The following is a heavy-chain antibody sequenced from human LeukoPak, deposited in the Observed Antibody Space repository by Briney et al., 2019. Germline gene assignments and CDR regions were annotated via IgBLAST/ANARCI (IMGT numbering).Heavy chain of an antibody. V-gene: IGHV3-30*02. CDR2: IRYDGSTK. CDR1: GFTFSSHD. CDR3: VKDLGSYAFDI. Sequence: GGSLRLSCAASGFTFSSHDMHWVRQAPGKGLEWVTFIRYDGSTKYYGDSVKGRFTISRDNPKNTLYLQMNSLGPEDTAVYHCVKDLGSYAFDIWGQGTMVTVSS. J-gene: IGHJ3*02. D-gene: IGHD3-10*01.